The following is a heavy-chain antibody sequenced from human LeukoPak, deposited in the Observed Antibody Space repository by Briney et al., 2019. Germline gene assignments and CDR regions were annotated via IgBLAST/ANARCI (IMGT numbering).Heavy chain of an antibody. J-gene: IGHJ6*02. CDR2: MNPNSGNT. D-gene: IGHD5-12*01. V-gene: IGHV1-8*01. Sequence: ASVKVSCKASGYTFTSYDINWVRQATGQGLEWMGWMNPNSGNTGYAQKFQGRVTMTRNTSISTAYMELSSLRSEDTAVYYCARGIVATEVPNYYYYGMDVWGQGTTVTVSS. CDR1: GYTFTSYD. CDR3: ARGIVATEVPNYYYYGMDV.